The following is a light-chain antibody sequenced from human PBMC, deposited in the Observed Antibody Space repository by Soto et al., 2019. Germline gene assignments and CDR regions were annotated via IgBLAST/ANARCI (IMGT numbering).Light chain of an antibody. CDR2: EGS. Sequence: QSVLTQPASVSGSPGQSSPISCTGNNSDVGSYNLVSWYQQHPGKAPKLMIYEGSKRPSGVSNRFSGSKSGNTASLTISGLQAEDEADYYCCSYAGSLYVFGTGTKVTVL. J-gene: IGLJ1*01. V-gene: IGLV2-23*01. CDR3: CSYAGSLYV. CDR1: NSDVGSYNL.